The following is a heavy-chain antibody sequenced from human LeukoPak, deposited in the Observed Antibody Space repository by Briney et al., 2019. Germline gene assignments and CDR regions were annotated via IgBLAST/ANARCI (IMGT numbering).Heavy chain of an antibody. V-gene: IGHV1-18*04. D-gene: IGHD3-22*01. CDR2: ISAYNGNT. Sequence: ASVKVSCKASGYTFTGYHMHWVRQAPGQGLEWMGWISAYNGNTNYAQKLQGRVTMTTDTSASTAYMELRSLRSDDTAVYYCATHLITLFDYWGQGTLVTVSS. CDR1: GYTFTGYH. J-gene: IGHJ4*02. CDR3: ATHLITLFDY.